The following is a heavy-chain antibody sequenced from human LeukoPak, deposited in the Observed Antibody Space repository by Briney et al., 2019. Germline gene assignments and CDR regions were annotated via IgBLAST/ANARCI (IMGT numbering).Heavy chain of an antibody. D-gene: IGHD1-1*01. Sequence: GGSLRLSCDASGFTFSNVWMNWVRQAPGKGLEWIGRIKTKTDGGTTEYAAPVKGRFTISRDDSKNTVYLQMNSLKTEDTALYYCVTRVKSTGDYWGQGTLVTVSS. J-gene: IGHJ4*02. CDR3: VTRVKSTGDY. CDR2: IKTKTDGGTT. CDR1: GFTFSNVW. V-gene: IGHV3-15*01.